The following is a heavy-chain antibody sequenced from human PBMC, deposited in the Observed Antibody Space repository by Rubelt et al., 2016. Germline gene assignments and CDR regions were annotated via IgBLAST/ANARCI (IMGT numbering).Heavy chain of an antibody. V-gene: IGHV3-23*01. CDR2: ISGSGGST. CDR1: A. J-gene: IGHJ4*02. CDR3: AKRPPPPLYDSSGPLDH. D-gene: IGHD3-22*01. Sequence: AMSWVRQAPGKGLEWVSAISGSGGSTYYADSVKGRFTISRDNSKNTLYLQMNSLRAEDTAVYYCAKRPPPPLYDSSGPLDHWGQGTLVTVSS.